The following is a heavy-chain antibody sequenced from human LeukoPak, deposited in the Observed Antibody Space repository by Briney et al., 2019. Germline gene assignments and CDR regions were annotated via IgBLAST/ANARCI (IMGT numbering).Heavy chain of an antibody. CDR2: ISSSGSTI. Sequence: GGSLRLSCAASGFTFSSYEMNWVRQAPGKGLEWVSYISSSGSTIYYADSVKGRFTISRDNAKNSLYLQMNSLRAEDTAVYYCARDTGAFAFDIWGQGTMVTVSS. D-gene: IGHD7-27*01. J-gene: IGHJ3*02. V-gene: IGHV3-48*03. CDR1: GFTFSSYE. CDR3: ARDTGAFAFDI.